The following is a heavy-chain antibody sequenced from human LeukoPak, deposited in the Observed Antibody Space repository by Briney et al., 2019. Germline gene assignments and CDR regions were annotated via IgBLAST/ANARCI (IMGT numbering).Heavy chain of an antibody. J-gene: IGHJ4*02. Sequence: PSETLSLTCTVSGGSISSSYWSWIRQPPEKGLEWIGYIYYSGSTNYNPSLKSRVTISVDTSKNQFSLKLSSVTAADTAVYYCARLRGYVDSYFDHWGQGTLVTVSS. CDR1: GGSISSSY. V-gene: IGHV4-59*08. D-gene: IGHD5-12*01. CDR2: IYYSGST. CDR3: ARLRGYVDSYFDH.